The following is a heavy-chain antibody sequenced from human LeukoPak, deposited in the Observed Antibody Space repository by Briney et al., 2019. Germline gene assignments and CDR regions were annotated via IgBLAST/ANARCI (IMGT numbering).Heavy chain of an antibody. V-gene: IGHV1-69*13. Sequence: ASVKVSCKASGGTFSSYAITWVRQAPGQGHEWMGGIIPIFGTANYAQKFQGRVTITADESTSTAYMELSSLTSEDTAVYYCARDLSTNTPMPANFWGQGTLVTVSS. D-gene: IGHD5-18*01. CDR1: GGTFSSYA. CDR2: IIPIFGTA. CDR3: ARDLSTNTPMPANF. J-gene: IGHJ4*02.